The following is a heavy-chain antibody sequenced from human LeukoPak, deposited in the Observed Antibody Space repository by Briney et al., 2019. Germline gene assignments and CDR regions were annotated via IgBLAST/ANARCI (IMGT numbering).Heavy chain of an antibody. D-gene: IGHD3-10*01. CDR1: GGSISSYY. Sequence: PSETLSLTCTVSGGSISSYYWSWIRQPPGKGLEWIGYIYYSGSTNYNPSLKSRVTISVDTSKNQFSLKLSSVTAADTAVYYCARYGSGSYYHFDYWGQGTLVTVPS. CDR2: IYYSGST. J-gene: IGHJ4*02. V-gene: IGHV4-59*08. CDR3: ARYGSGSYYHFDY.